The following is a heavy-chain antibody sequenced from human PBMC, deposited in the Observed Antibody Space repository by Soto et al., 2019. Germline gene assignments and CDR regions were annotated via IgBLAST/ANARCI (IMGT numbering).Heavy chain of an antibody. J-gene: IGHJ4*02. CDR1: GFTFSSYA. V-gene: IGHV3-23*01. Sequence: EVQLLESGGGLVQPGGSLRLSCAASGFTFSSYAMSWVRQAPGKGLEWVSGISDSGGYTYYADSVKGRFTISRDNSKNTVYLQMNSLRDEDTAVYYCAKDYRDLDLLGQGTLVTLSA. CDR2: ISDSGGYT. CDR3: AKDYRDLDL.